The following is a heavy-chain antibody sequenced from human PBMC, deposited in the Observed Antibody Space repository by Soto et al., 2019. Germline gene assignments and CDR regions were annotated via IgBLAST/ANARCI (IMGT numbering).Heavy chain of an antibody. CDR1: GGSFSGYY. J-gene: IGHJ4*02. CDR2: INHSGST. CDR3: ARAPTGRYFDWLSRPFDY. D-gene: IGHD3-9*01. V-gene: IGHV4-34*01. Sequence: QVQLQQWGAGLLKPSETLSLTCAVYGGSFSGYYWSWIRQPPGKGLEWIGEINHSGSTNYNPSLKSRVTISVDTSKNQFSLKLSSVTAADTAVYYCARAPTGRYFDWLSRPFDYWGRGTLVTVSS.